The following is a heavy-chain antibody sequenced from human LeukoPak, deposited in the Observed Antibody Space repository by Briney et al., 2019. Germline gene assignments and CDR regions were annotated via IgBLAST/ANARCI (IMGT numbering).Heavy chain of an antibody. J-gene: IGHJ4*02. V-gene: IGHV1-2*02. Sequence: ASVKVSCKASGYTFTGYYMHWVRQAPGQGLEWMGWINPNSGGTNYAQKFQGRVTMTRDTSISTAYMELRRLRSDDTAVYYCARNSMRVVVVPAAIGNYWGQGTLVTVSS. CDR2: INPNSGGT. CDR1: GYTFTGYY. CDR3: ARNSMRVVVVPAAIGNY. D-gene: IGHD2-2*02.